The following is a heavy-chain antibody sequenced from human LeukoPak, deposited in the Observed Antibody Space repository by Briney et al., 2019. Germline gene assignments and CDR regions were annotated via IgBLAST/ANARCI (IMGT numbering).Heavy chain of an antibody. CDR1: VFTFSNAW. CDR3: TTDPSIVVVPAADNCFDP. CDR2: NKRKTDGGTT. Sequence: GGSLRLSCAASVFTFSNAWMSGVHQAPGKGLEWVGRNKRKTDGGTTDYAAPVKGRFTISRDDSKNTLYLQMNSLKTQDTAVYYCTTDPSIVVVPAADNCFDPWGQGTLVTVSS. J-gene: IGHJ5*02. D-gene: IGHD2-2*01. V-gene: IGHV3-15*01.